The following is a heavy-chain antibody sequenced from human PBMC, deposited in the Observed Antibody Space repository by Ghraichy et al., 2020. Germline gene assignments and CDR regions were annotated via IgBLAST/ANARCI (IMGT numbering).Heavy chain of an antibody. CDR1: GFTFNNAW. D-gene: IGHD3-22*01. J-gene: IGHJ4*02. CDR3: TTTPDYYYDSSGYYYPY. Sequence: GGSLRLSCAASGFTFNNAWMTWVHQAPGKGLEWVGRINSKTDGGTTDYAAPVKGRFTISRDDSRHTLYLQMNSLKTEDTAVYYCTTTPDYYYDSSGYYYPYWGQGTLVTVSS. CDR2: INSKTDGGTT. V-gene: IGHV3-15*01.